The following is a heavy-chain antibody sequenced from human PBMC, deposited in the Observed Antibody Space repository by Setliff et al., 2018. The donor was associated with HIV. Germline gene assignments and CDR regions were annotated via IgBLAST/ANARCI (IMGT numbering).Heavy chain of an antibody. J-gene: IGHJ5*02. CDR3: AKDPTHEYYDVLAGSGSWFDP. CDR1: GFMFDDYA. Sequence: QTGGSLRLSCAASGFMFDDYAMHWVRQAPGKGLEWVSGISWNSGSIGYADSVKGRFTISRDNAKNSLYLQMNNLRAEDTALYYCAKDPTHEYYDVLAGSGSWFDPWGQGTLVTVSS. CDR2: ISWNSGSI. V-gene: IGHV3-9*01. D-gene: IGHD3-9*01.